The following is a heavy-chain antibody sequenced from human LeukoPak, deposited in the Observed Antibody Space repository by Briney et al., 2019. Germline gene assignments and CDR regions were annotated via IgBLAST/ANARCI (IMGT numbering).Heavy chain of an antibody. CDR1: GGSISSGDYY. Sequence: SETLSLTCTVSGGSISSGDYYWSWLRQPPGTGLEWIGYIYYSGSTYYNPSLKSRVTISVDTSKNQFSLKLSSVTAADTAVYYCAIITFGGAPTGWYYFDYRGQGTLVTVSS. V-gene: IGHV4-30-4*01. CDR2: IYYSGST. J-gene: IGHJ4*02. D-gene: IGHD3-16*01. CDR3: AIITFGGAPTGWYYFDY.